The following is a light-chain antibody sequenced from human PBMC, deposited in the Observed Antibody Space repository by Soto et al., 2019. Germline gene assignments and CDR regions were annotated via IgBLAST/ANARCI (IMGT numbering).Light chain of an antibody. CDR2: KAS. J-gene: IGKJ1*01. V-gene: IGKV1-5*03. Sequence: DIQMTQSPSTLSASVGDRVTITCRASQSISSWLAWYQQKPGKAPKLLIYKASSLESGVPSRFSGSGSGTEFTLTISSLQPDDFATYYCQQYNSLWTLGQGKKVEIK. CDR3: QQYNSLWT. CDR1: QSISSW.